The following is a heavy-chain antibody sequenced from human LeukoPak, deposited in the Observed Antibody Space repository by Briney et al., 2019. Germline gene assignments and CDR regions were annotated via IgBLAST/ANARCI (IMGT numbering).Heavy chain of an antibody. Sequence: RASVKVSCKASGGTFSSYAISWVRQAPGQGLEWMGGIIPIFGTANYAQKFQGRVTITTDESTSTAYMELSSLRSEDTAVYYCARSPFRFLEWLSAAYFDYWGQGTLVTVSS. V-gene: IGHV1-69*05. D-gene: IGHD3-3*01. CDR1: GGTFSSYA. J-gene: IGHJ4*02. CDR3: ARSPFRFLEWLSAAYFDY. CDR2: IIPIFGTA.